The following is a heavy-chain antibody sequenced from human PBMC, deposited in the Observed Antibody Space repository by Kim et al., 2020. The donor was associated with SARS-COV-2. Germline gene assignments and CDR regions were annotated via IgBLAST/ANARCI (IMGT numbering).Heavy chain of an antibody. CDR3: RRGYWGDTPC. J-gene: IGHJ1*01. CDR2: IHTDGTT. Sequence: GGSLRLSCAASGFIVSTHYLTWVRQAPGKGLEWLSMIHTDGTTYYAVSVRGRLTISTDTSENTLYLQMNNVRAEDTAVCFSRRGYWGDTPCWGQGTRVT. V-gene: IGHV3-53*01. CDR1: GFIVSTHY. D-gene: IGHD7-27*01.